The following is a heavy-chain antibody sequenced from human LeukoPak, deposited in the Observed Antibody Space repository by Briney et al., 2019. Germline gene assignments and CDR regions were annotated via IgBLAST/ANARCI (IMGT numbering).Heavy chain of an antibody. D-gene: IGHD3-3*01. CDR1: GDTFTTYD. V-gene: IGHV1-8*01. J-gene: IGHJ4*02. CDR3: VRTAGIFWSGAYYFDS. Sequence: ASVKVSFKASGDTFTTYDVNWVQQATGQGLEWMGWMNPNSGNTGYAQKFQGRVTMTRNTTISTAYMVLSSLRSDDTAVYYCVRTAGIFWSGAYYFDSSGQGTLFTVSS. CDR2: MNPNSGNT.